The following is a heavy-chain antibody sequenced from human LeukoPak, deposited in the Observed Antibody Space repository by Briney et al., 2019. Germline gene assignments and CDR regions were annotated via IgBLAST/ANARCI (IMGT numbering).Heavy chain of an antibody. Sequence: SSETLSLTCTVSGGSISSYYWSWIRQPPGKGLEWIGYIDYSGYTNYNPSLKSRVTISVDTSKNHFSLKLSSVTAADTAMYYCARGHAGIQTFDYYYYMDVWGKGTTVTISS. V-gene: IGHV4-59*13. CDR3: ARGHAGIQTFDYYYYMDV. D-gene: IGHD5-18*01. CDR2: IDYSGYT. J-gene: IGHJ6*03. CDR1: GGSISSYY.